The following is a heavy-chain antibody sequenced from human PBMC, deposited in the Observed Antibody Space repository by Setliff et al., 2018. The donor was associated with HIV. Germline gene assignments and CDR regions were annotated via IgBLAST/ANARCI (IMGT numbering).Heavy chain of an antibody. V-gene: IGHV1-69*13. CDR3: ARVIDYGVLYWSYYMDV. J-gene: IGHJ6*03. D-gene: IGHD4-17*01. CDR2: IITLFGEA. CDR1: RGTFRNSA. Sequence: SVKVSCKASRGTFRNSAINWVRQAPGQGLVWMGGIITLFGEANYAQKFQGRVTITADESTSTAYMELNSLRSDDTAVYYCARVIDYGVLYWSYYMDVWGKGTTVTVSS.